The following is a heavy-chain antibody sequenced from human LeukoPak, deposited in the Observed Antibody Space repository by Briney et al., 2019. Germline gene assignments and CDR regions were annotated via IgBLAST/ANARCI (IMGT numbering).Heavy chain of an antibody. D-gene: IGHD5-24*01. J-gene: IGHJ6*03. CDR3: ARSLEMGGNPTSYYMDV. V-gene: IGHV1-2*02. Sequence: GASVKVSCRASGYTFTGYYMHWVRQAPGQGLEWMGWINPNSGGTNYAQKFQGRVTMTRDTSTSTVYMELSSLRSEDTAVYYCARSLEMGGNPTSYYMDVWGKGTTVTVSS. CDR1: GYTFTGYY. CDR2: INPNSGGT.